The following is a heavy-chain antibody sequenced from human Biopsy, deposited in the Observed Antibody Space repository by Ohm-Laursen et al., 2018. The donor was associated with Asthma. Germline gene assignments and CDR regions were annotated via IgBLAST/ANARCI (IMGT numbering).Heavy chain of an antibody. J-gene: IGHJ4*02. D-gene: IGHD3-3*01. CDR3: ARDFGGWYYFDN. V-gene: IGHV4-59*01. CDR1: GGSISGFY. Sequence: SDTLSLTCTVSGGSISGFYWSWIRQPPGKGLEWIGYIYYTGTTNHNPSLKSRVSISVDTSKNQFSLKLTSVTAADTAVYYCARDFGGWYYFDNWGQGSLVTVSS. CDR2: IYYTGTT.